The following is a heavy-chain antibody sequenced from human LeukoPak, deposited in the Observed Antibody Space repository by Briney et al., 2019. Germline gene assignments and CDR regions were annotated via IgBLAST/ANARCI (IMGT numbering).Heavy chain of an antibody. CDR2: TYYRSKWYN. J-gene: IGHJ6*03. CDR3: VRDWQRPTSFQGSGGDRYYYYYMDV. V-gene: IGHV6-1*01. CDR1: GDSVSSNSAA. D-gene: IGHD2-21*02. Sequence: SQTLSLTCAISGDSVSSNSAAWNWIRQSPSRGLEWLGRTYYRSKWYNDYALSLKSRITINPDTSKNQFSLQLNSVTPEDTAVYYCVRDWQRPTSFQGSGGDRYYYYYMDVWGKGTTVTVSS.